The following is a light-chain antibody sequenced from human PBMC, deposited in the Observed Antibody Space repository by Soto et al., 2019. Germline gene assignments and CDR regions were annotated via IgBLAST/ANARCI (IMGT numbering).Light chain of an antibody. CDR1: QSVGSS. CDR2: AAS. V-gene: IGKV3-11*01. J-gene: IGKJ1*01. CDR3: QQGNTWPWT. Sequence: EIVLTQSPATRSSSAVQRANLSCXASQSVGSSLAWYQQKLGQAPRLLIYAASDRATGIPGRFSGSGSGTDFTLIISSLEPEDFAFYYCQQGNTWPWTFGQGTKVDIK.